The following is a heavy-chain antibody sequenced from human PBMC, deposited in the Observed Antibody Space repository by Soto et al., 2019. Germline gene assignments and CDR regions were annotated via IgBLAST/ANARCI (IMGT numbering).Heavy chain of an antibody. CDR1: GGSISSGGYS. V-gene: IGHV4-30-2*01. CDR3: ARDKPLRYYDSSGYPVGAFDI. CDR2: IYHSGST. Sequence: TSETLSLTCAVSGGSISSGGYSWSWIRQPPGKGLEWIGYIYHSGSTYYNPSLKSRVTISVDRSKNQFSLKLSSVTAADTAVYYCARDKPLRYYDSSGYPVGAFDIWGQGTMVTVSS. D-gene: IGHD3-22*01. J-gene: IGHJ3*02.